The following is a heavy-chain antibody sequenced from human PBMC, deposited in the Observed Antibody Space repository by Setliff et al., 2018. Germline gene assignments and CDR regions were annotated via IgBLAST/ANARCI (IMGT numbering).Heavy chain of an antibody. CDR3: ARDENCSGGTCHIYYHHGMDV. V-gene: IGHV1-18*01. Sequence: ASVKVSCKASGYTFTSYGISWVRQAPGQGLEWMGWISAYNGNTNYAQKFQGRVTMTRNTSISTAYMELSSLRSEDTAVYYCARDENCSGGTCHIYYHHGMDVWGQGTTVTVSS. CDR1: GYTFTSYG. CDR2: ISAYNGNT. D-gene: IGHD2-15*01. J-gene: IGHJ6*02.